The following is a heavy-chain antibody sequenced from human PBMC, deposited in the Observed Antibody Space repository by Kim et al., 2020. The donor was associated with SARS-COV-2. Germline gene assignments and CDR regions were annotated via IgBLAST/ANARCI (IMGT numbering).Heavy chain of an antibody. CDR1: GYSFTSYW. V-gene: IGHV5-51*01. CDR3: ARHPLPVRGRVQEPSYGMDV. J-gene: IGHJ6*02. Sequence: GESLKISCKGSGYSFTSYWIGWVRQMPGKGLGLMGIIYPGDSDTRYSPSFQGQVTIPDDKSISTAYLQCSRPKASDTAMYFCARHPLPVRGRVQEPSYGMDVWGQGTTVTVSS. CDR2: IYPGDSDT. D-gene: IGHD3-10*01.